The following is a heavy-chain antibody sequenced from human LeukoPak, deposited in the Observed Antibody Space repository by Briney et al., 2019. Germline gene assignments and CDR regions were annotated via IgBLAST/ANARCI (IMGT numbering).Heavy chain of an antibody. CDR2: ISAYNGNT. V-gene: IGHV1-18*01. CDR1: GYTFTSYG. J-gene: IGHJ6*03. Sequence: GASVKVSCKASGYTFTSYGISWVRQAPGQGLEWMGWISAYNGNTNYAQKLQGRVTMTTDTSTSTAYMELRSLRSDDTAVYYCARITLGGDYDPTYYYYMDVWGKGTTVTISS. D-gene: IGHD4-17*01. CDR3: ARITLGGDYDPTYYYYMDV.